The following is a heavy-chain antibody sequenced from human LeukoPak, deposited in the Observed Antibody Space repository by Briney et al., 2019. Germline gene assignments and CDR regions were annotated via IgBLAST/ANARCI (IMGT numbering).Heavy chain of an antibody. D-gene: IGHD3-22*01. J-gene: IGHJ4*02. CDR3: TNGLDY. CDR1: GFTFSGSA. CDR2: IRSKANSYAT. Sequence: PGGSQSPSCAASGFTFSGSAMHWVRQASGKGLEWVGRIRSKANSYATAYAASVKGRFTISRDDSKNTAYLQMNSLKTEDTAVYYCTNGLDYWGQGTLVTVSS. V-gene: IGHV3-73*01.